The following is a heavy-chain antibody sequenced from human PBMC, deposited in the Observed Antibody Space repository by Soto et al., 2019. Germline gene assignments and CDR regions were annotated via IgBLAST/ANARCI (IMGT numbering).Heavy chain of an antibody. V-gene: IGHV4-39*01. J-gene: IGHJ3*02. CDR1: GGSISSSSYY. D-gene: IGHD6-19*01. CDR2: IYYSGST. Sequence: PSETLSLTCTVSGGSISSSSYYWGWIRQPPGKGLEWIGSIYYSGSTYYNPSLKSRVTISVDTSKNQFSLKLSSVTAADTAVYYCARQGVAGSDAFDICGQGTMVTVSS. CDR3: ARQGVAGSDAFDI.